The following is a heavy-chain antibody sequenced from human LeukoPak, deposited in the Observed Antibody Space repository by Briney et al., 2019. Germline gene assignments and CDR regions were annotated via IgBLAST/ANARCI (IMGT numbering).Heavy chain of an antibody. CDR2: IYYLGTT. CDR1: GGSISSSSYY. V-gene: IGHV4-39*07. D-gene: IGHD2-15*01. Sequence: SETLSLTCTVSGGSISSSSYYWGWIRQPPGKGLEWIGSIYYLGTTYYNPSLKSRVTMSVDTSKNQFSLKLSSVTAADTAVYYCAKAPCSGGSCPYWYFDLWGRGTLVTVSS. CDR3: AKAPCSGGSCPYWYFDL. J-gene: IGHJ2*01.